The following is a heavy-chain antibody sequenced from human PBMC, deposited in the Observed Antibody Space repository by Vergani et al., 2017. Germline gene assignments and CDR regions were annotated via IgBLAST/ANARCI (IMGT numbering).Heavy chain of an antibody. J-gene: IGHJ6*03. V-gene: IGHV1-18*01. CDR3: ARDISIAARPSYYYYYMDV. CDR2: SSAYNGNT. D-gene: IGHD6-6*01. Sequence: QVQLVQSGAEVKKPGASVKVSCKASGYTFTSYGISWVRQAPGQGLEWMGWSSAYNGNTNYAQKLQGRVTMTTDTSTSTAYMELRSLRSDDTAVYYCARDISIAARPSYYYYYMDVWGKGTTVTVSS. CDR1: GYTFTSYG.